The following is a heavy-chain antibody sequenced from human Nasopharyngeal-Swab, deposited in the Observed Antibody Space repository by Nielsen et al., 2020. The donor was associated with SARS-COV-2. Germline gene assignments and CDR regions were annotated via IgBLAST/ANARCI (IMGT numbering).Heavy chain of an antibody. V-gene: IGHV3-30*03. D-gene: IGHD2/OR15-2a*01. Sequence: SLKISCAASGFPFSSFGMHWVRQAPGKGLEWVAFIAHDASNEYYGDSVKGRFSISRDSSKNTLYLQMDSLRGEDTAVYYCVRGWRSNSFDYWGQGARVTVSA. CDR3: VRGWRSNSFDY. J-gene: IGHJ4*01. CDR1: GFPFSSFG. CDR2: IAHDASNE.